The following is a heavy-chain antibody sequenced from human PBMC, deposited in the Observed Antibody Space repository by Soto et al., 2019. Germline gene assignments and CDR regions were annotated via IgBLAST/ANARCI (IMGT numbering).Heavy chain of an antibody. CDR2: IGAHNGNT. Sequence: QVHLVQSGAEVKKPGASVKVSCQGSGYAFTTYGITWVRQAPGQGLEWVGWIGAHNGNTNYAQKLQGRVTVTRDTSTSTAYMERRRLRYDDTAVYYCARWRYGAYWGQGALVTVSS. V-gene: IGHV1-18*01. J-gene: IGHJ4*02. CDR3: ARWRYGAY. CDR1: GYAFTTYG. D-gene: IGHD3-10*01.